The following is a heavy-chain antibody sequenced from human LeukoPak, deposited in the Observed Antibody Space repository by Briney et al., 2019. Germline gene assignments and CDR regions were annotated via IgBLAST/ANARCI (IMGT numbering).Heavy chain of an antibody. Sequence: PGGSLRLSCAAAGFTVSSTYMTWVRHAAGKGLEWVAAIYSGGSTYYADSVKGRFTVSRDNSTNTLYLQMNSLRAEDTAMYYCARESGYAVGDYWGQGTLVTVSS. CDR1: GFTVSSTY. V-gene: IGHV3-53*01. CDR2: IYSGGST. CDR3: ARESGYAVGDY. D-gene: IGHD5-12*01. J-gene: IGHJ4*02.